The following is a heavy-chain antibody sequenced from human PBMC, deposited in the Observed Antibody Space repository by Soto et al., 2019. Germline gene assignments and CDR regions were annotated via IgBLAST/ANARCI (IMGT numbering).Heavy chain of an antibody. Sequence: QVQLQESGPGLVKPSETLSLTCTVSGGSISSYYWSWIRQPPGKGLEWIGYIYYSGSTNYNPSLKSRVTISVDTSKNQFSLKLSSVTAADTAVYYWARAHSSSWFYFDYWGQGTLVTVSS. J-gene: IGHJ4*02. V-gene: IGHV4-59*01. CDR1: GGSISSYY. CDR2: IYYSGST. CDR3: ARAHSSSWFYFDY. D-gene: IGHD6-13*01.